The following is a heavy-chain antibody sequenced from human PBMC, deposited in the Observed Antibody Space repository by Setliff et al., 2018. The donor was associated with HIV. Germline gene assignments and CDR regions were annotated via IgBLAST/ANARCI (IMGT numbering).Heavy chain of an antibody. V-gene: IGHV4-34*09. J-gene: IGHJ6*03. CDR2: INHSGST. Sequence: SETLSLTCAVYGGSFSGYYWSWIRQPPGKGLEWIGEINHSGSTNYNPSLKSRVIISVDTSKNQFSLKLSSVTAADTAVYYCARGGGSRAATSSYYYMDVWGKGTTVTVYS. CDR1: GGSFSGYY. D-gene: IGHD2-15*01. CDR3: ARGGGSRAATSSYYYMDV.